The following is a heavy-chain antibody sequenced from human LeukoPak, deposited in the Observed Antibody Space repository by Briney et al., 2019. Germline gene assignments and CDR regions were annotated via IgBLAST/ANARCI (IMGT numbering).Heavy chain of an antibody. J-gene: IGHJ5*02. V-gene: IGHV1-2*02. D-gene: IGHD3-3*01. CDR1: GYTFTGYY. CDR2: INPNSGGT. Sequence: ASVKVSCKASGYTFTGYYMHWVRQAPGQGLEWMGWINPNSGGTNYAQKFQGRVTMTRDTSISTAYMELSRLRSDDTAVYYCARVGVLRFLEWSLAFDPWGQGTLVTVPS. CDR3: ARVGVLRFLEWSLAFDP.